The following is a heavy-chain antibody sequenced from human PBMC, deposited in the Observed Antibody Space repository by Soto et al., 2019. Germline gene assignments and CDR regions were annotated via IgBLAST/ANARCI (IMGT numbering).Heavy chain of an antibody. D-gene: IGHD5-18*01. Sequence: SQTLSLTCAISGDSVSSNSAAWNWIRQSPSRGLEWLGRTYYRSKWYNDYAVSVNSRITINPDTSKNQFSLQLNSVTPEDTAVYYCARDRIQPRNKDYYYYGMDVWGQGTTVTVSS. J-gene: IGHJ6*02. CDR1: GDSVSSNSAA. CDR3: ARDRIQPRNKDYYYYGMDV. CDR2: TYYRSKWYN. V-gene: IGHV6-1*01.